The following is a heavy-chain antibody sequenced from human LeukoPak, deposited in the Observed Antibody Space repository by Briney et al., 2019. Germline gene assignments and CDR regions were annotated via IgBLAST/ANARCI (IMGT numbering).Heavy chain of an antibody. CDR3: ARTYYYDSSGYYRFFDY. Sequence: GGSLRLSCAASGFTFSRYWMSWVRQAPGKGLEWVANIKEDGSEKYYVDSVKGRFTISRDNAKNSLYLQMNSLRAEDTAVYYCARTYYYDSSGYYRFFDYWGQGTLVTVSS. D-gene: IGHD3-22*01. J-gene: IGHJ4*02. CDR1: GFTFSRYW. V-gene: IGHV3-7*03. CDR2: IKEDGSEK.